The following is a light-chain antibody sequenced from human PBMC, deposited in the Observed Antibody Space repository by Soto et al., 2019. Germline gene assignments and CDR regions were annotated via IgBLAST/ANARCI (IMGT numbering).Light chain of an antibody. CDR3: MQGTHWPIT. Sequence: DVVMTQSPLSLPVTLGQPASISCRSSQSLVSSDGNTYLNWFHQRPGQSPRRLIYKVSNRDSGVPDRFSGSGSGTEFTLTISRVEVEDVGVYSCMQGTHWPITFGQGTRLEI. V-gene: IGKV2-30*01. CDR2: KVS. CDR1: QSLVSSDGNTY. J-gene: IGKJ5*01.